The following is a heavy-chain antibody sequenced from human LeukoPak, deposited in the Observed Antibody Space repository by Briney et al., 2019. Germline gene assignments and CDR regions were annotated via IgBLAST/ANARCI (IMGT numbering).Heavy chain of an antibody. J-gene: IGHJ4*02. CDR3: ARGPSPWGD. CDR2: MNPNSGNT. D-gene: IGHD3-16*01. V-gene: IGHV1-8*03. CDR1: GYTFTGYD. Sequence: GASVKVSCKASGYTFTGYDINWVRQAPGQGLEWMGWMNPNSGNTGYAQKFQGRVTITRNTSISTAYMELSSLRSEDTAVYYCARGPSPWGDWGQGTLVIVSS.